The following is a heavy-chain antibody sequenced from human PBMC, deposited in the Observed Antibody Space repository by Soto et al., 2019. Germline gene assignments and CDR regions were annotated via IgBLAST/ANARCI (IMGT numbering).Heavy chain of an antibody. J-gene: IGHJ4*02. V-gene: IGHV3-33*01. CDR3: ARDALGGRIVATAREFDY. CDR1: GFPCGSYG. Sequence: GGPLRLSCAAAGFPCGSYGMHWVRQAPGKGLEWVAVIWYDGSNKYYADSVKGRFTISRDNSKNTLYLQMNSLRAEDTAVYYCARDALGGRIVATAREFDYWGQGTLVTVSS. D-gene: IGHD5-12*01. CDR2: IWYDGSNK.